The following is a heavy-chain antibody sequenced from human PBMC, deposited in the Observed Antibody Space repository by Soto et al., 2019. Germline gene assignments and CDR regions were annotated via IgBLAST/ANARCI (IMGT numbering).Heavy chain of an antibody. CDR3: ARETVGGNPTRGNSGYYFDY. CDR2: IWYDGSNK. CDR1: GFTFSSYG. V-gene: IGHV3-33*01. Sequence: GGSLRLSCAASGFTFSSYGMHWVRQAPGKGLEWVAVIWYDGSNKYYADSVKGRFTISRDNSKNTPYLQMNSLRAEDTAVYYCARETVGGNPTRGNSGYYFDYWGQGTLVTVSS. D-gene: IGHD4-4*01. J-gene: IGHJ4*02.